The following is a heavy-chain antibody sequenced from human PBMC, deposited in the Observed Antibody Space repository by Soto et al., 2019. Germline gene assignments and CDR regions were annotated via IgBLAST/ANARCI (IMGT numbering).Heavy chain of an antibody. V-gene: IGHV4-59*01. CDR2: IYYSGST. D-gene: IGHD1-26*01. CDR3: ARDRVGRAYYYGMDV. J-gene: IGHJ6*02. CDR1: GGSISSYY. Sequence: PSETLSLTCTVSGGSISSYYWSWIRQPPGKGLEWIGYIYYSGSTTYNPSLKSRVTISVDTSQNQFPLKLSSVTAADTAVYYCARDRVGRAYYYGMDVWGQGTTVTVSS.